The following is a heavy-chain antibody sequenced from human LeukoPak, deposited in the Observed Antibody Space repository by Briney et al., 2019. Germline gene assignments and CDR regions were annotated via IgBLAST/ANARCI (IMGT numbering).Heavy chain of an antibody. J-gene: IGHJ4*02. CDR1: GFTVSRNS. D-gene: IGHD4-17*01. CDR3: ARDGGTTVTTKFDY. CDR2: IWYDGSNK. Sequence: GGSLRLSCAASGFTVSRNSMSWVRQAPGKGLEWVAVIWYDGSNKCYADSVKGRFTISRDNSKNTLYLQMNSLRAEDTAVYYCARDGGTTVTTKFDYWGQGTLVTVSS. V-gene: IGHV3-33*07.